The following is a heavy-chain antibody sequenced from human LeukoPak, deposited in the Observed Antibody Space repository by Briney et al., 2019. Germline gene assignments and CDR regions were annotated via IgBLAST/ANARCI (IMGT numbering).Heavy chain of an antibody. Sequence: VGSLRLSCAASGFTFSNAWMSWVRQAPGKGLEWVGRIKSKTDGGTTDYAAPVKGRFTISRDDSKNTLYLQMNSLKTEDTAVYYCTTGDYDIFTGHLSFDYWGQGTLVTVSS. V-gene: IGHV3-15*01. J-gene: IGHJ4*02. D-gene: IGHD3-9*01. CDR2: IKSKTDGGTT. CDR3: TTGDYDIFTGHLSFDY. CDR1: GFTFSNAW.